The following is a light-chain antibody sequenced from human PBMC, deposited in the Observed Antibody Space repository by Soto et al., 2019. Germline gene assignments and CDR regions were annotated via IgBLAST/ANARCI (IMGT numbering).Light chain of an antibody. Sequence: DIVMTQSPLSLPVAPGEPASISCRSSQSLLHSNGYNYLDWYLQKPGQSPPLLIYLGANRDSGVPDRFGGSGSGTDFTLKISRVEAEDVGVYYCMQALQTPPTFGQGTKVDIK. CDR3: MQALQTPPT. CDR2: LGA. J-gene: IGKJ2*01. CDR1: QSLLHSNGYNY. V-gene: IGKV2-28*01.